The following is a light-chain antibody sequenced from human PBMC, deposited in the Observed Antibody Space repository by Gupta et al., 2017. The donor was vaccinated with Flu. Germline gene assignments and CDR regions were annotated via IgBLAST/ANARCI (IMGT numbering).Light chain of an antibody. J-gene: IGKJ4*01. CDR1: QSLLHANGRNY. Sequence: CKSSQSLLHANGRNYLDWYVQKPGQSPQLLIYLASNRASGVSDRFSGSGSGTEFTLKIRRVEAEDVGVYYCLQALQAATFGGGTKVDIK. V-gene: IGKV2-28*01. CDR3: LQALQAAT. CDR2: LAS.